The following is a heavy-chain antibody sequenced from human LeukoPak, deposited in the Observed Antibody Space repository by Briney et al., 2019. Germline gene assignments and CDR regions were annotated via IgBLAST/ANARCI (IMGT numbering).Heavy chain of an antibody. D-gene: IGHD1-26*01. CDR3: VRDLGGGWFDP. J-gene: IGHJ5*02. Sequence: SQTLSLTCTVSGGTISRGTSYWSWIRQPAGEGLEWIGRISNSGTTNYNPSLRSRLSISVDASKNQFSLKLTSVTAPDTAIYYCVRDLGGGWFDPWGQGTLVTVSS. CDR2: ISNSGTT. V-gene: IGHV4-61*02. CDR1: GGTISRGTSY.